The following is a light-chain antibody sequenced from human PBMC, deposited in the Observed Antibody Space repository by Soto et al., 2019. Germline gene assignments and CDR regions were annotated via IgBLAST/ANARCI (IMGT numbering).Light chain of an antibody. J-gene: IGLJ1*01. CDR1: SSDVGDYNY. CDR2: EVN. V-gene: IGLV2-8*01. Sequence: QSALTQHPSASGSPGQSVTISCAGTSSDVGDYNYVSWYQQHPGKAPKLMIYEVNKRPSGVPDRFSGSKSGNTASLTVSGLQAEDEADYYCGLYAVTNNFAVFGTGTKVTVL. CDR3: GLYAVTNNFAV.